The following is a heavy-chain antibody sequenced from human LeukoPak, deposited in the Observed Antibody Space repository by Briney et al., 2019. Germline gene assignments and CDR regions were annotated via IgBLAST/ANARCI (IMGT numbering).Heavy chain of an antibody. D-gene: IGHD3-22*01. CDR3: AIDYYDSSGPLYFDY. V-gene: IGHV1-46*01. CDR2: INPSGGST. Sequence: ASVKVSCKASGYTFTSYYMHWVRQAPGQGLEWMGIINPSGGSTSYAQKFQGRVTMTRDMSTSTVYLELSSLRSEDTAVYYCAIDYYDSSGPLYFDYWGQGTLVTVSS. CDR1: GYTFTSYY. J-gene: IGHJ4*02.